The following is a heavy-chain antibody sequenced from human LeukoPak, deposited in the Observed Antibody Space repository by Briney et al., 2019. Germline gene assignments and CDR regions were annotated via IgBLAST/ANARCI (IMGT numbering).Heavy chain of an antibody. Sequence: GGSLRLSCAASGFTFSSYAMSWVRQAPGKGLEWVSAISGSGGSTYYADSVKGRFTISRENAKNSLYLQMNSLRAGDTAVYYCARGAYSSSPYYYYYMDVWGKGTTVTVSS. CDR1: GFTFSSYA. CDR3: ARGAYSSSPYYYYYMDV. CDR2: ISGSGGST. D-gene: IGHD6-6*01. V-gene: IGHV3-23*01. J-gene: IGHJ6*03.